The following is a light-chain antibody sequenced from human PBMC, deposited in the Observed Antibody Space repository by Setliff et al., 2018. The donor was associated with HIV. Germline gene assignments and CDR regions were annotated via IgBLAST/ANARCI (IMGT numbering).Light chain of an antibody. Sequence: SYELTQPPPVSVAPGKTAIITCRGYDITSKNVHWYRQQPGQAPVLLVYDDTDRPSGIPERFSGSNSGNTATLTISRVEVGDEADYYCRVWDYSSDDYVFGSGTKVTVL. CDR3: RVWDYSSDDYV. CDR2: DDT. V-gene: IGLV3-21*03. J-gene: IGLJ1*01. CDR1: DITSKN.